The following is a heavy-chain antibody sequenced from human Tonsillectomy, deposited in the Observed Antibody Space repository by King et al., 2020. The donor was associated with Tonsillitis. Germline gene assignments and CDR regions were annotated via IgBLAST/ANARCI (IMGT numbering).Heavy chain of an antibody. J-gene: IGHJ4*02. D-gene: IGHD7-27*01. Sequence: QLVQSGGGLVQPGGSLRLSCEASGFTFSSYAMHWVRQAPGKGLEYVSGISSNGASTYYANSVKGRCTVSRENSKNTLYLQMGSLRAEDRGVYYCARGGQYTNSPNWGYWGQGPLVTVSS. CDR2: ISSNGAST. CDR3: ARGGQYTNSPNWGY. CDR1: GFTFSSYA. V-gene: IGHV3-64*01.